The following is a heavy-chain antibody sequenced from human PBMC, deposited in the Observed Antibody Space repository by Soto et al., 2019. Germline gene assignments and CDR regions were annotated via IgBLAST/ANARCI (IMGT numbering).Heavy chain of an antibody. Sequence: ASVKVSCKVSGYTLTELSMHWVRQAPGKGLEWMGGFDPEDGETIYAQKFQGRVTMTEDTSTDTAYMEPSSLRSEDTAVYYCARGNSATVNTDVFDIWGQGTMVTVSS. CDR3: ARGNSATVNTDVFDI. CDR1: GYTLTELS. V-gene: IGHV1-24*01. D-gene: IGHD3-10*01. CDR2: FDPEDGET. J-gene: IGHJ3*02.